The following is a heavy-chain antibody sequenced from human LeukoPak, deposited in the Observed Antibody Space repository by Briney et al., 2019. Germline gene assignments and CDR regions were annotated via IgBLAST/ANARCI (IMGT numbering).Heavy chain of an antibody. D-gene: IGHD3-10*02. CDR1: GFTFSKHW. J-gene: IGHJ6*04. Sequence: GGSLRLSCAASGFTFSKHWMTWVRQAPGKGLEYVAKIKEDGSEKNYVDSVKGRFTISSDNAKNSLYLQMNSLRAEDTAVYYCAELGITMIGGVWGKGTTVTISS. V-gene: IGHV3-7*01. CDR2: IKEDGSEK. CDR3: AELGITMIGGV.